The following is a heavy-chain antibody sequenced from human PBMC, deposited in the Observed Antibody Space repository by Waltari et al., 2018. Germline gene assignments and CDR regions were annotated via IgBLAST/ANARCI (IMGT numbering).Heavy chain of an antibody. V-gene: IGHV1-69*09. CDR2: IIPILGIA. CDR1: GGTFSSYT. J-gene: IGHJ4*02. Sequence: QVQLVQSGAEVTKPGASVKVSCKASGGTFSSYTISWVRQAPGQGLEWMGRIIPILGIANYAQKFQGRVTITADKSTSTAYMELSSLRSEDTAVYYCARDSPYYYDSSGYYFDYWGQGTLVTVSS. CDR3: ARDSPYYYDSSGYYFDY. D-gene: IGHD3-22*01.